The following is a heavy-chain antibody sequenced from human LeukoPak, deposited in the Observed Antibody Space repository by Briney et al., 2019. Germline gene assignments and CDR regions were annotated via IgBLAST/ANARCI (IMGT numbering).Heavy chain of an antibody. Sequence: GGSLRLSCTASGFTFSSYSMNWVRQAPGKGLEWISYISSSLVSIYYADSVKGRFTISRDNARNSVFLHMNSLRAEDTAVYYCARDAESYASGRYFDWGQGTLVTVSS. CDR2: ISSSLVSI. J-gene: IGHJ4*02. CDR1: GFTFSSYS. V-gene: IGHV3-48*04. CDR3: ARDAESYASGRYFD. D-gene: IGHD3-10*01.